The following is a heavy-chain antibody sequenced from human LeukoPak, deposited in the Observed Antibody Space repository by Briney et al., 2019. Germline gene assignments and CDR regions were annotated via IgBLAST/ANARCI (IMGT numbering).Heavy chain of an antibody. CDR1: GGSISDTSYY. CDR3: ARAPHFFDAVGSRYYFDY. V-gene: IGHV4-39*07. D-gene: IGHD3-10*01. J-gene: IGHJ4*02. Sequence: SETLSPTCTVSGGSISDTSYYWGWIRQSPGKGLEWFGSIYYSGNTYHNPSLMSRVAISVDRSKNQFSLKLTSMTAADTAVYYCARAPHFFDAVGSRYYFDYWGQGTLVTVSS. CDR2: IYYSGNT.